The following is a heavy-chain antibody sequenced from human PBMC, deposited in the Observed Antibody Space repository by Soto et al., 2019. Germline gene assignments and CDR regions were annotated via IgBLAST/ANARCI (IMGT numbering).Heavy chain of an antibody. D-gene: IGHD1-26*01. J-gene: IGHJ3*02. CDR2: IYYSGST. V-gene: IGHV4-39*01. CDR3: ARRGLIVGATPAAFDI. CDR1: GGSISSSSYY. Sequence: QVQLQQWGAGLLKPSETLSLTCTVSGGSISSSSYYWGWIRQPPGKGLEWIGSIYYSGSTYYNPSLKSRVTISVDTSKNQFSLKLSSVTAADTAVYYCARRGLIVGATPAAFDIWGQGTMVTVSS.